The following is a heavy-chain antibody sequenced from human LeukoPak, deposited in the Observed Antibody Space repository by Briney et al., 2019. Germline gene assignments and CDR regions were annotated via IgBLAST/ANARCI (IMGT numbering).Heavy chain of an antibody. J-gene: IGHJ4*02. V-gene: IGHV3-9*01. D-gene: IGHD5-24*01. Sequence: PGGSLRLSCAASGFTFDDYAMHWVRQAPGKGLEWVSGISWNSGSIGYADSVKGRFTISRDNAKNSLYLQMNSLRAEDTALYYCARGGRWLQSSLDYWGQGTLVTVSS. CDR1: GFTFDDYA. CDR3: ARGGRWLQSSLDY. CDR2: ISWNSGSI.